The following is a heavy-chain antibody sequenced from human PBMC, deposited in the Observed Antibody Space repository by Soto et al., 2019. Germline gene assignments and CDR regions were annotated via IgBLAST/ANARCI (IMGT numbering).Heavy chain of an antibody. V-gene: IGHV4-61*01. D-gene: IGHD3-3*01. CDR2: VYHTGRT. CDR1: GGSFKSGSYY. CDR3: ARDFAYFDS. J-gene: IGHJ4*02. Sequence: QVQLQESGPGLVKPSETLSLTCTVSGGSFKSGSYYWSWIRQPPGKGLEWIGYVYHTGRTSYNPSHRGRVTISMDTSKKQFSLDLDSVTAADTAVYFCARDFAYFDSWGQGTLVTVSS.